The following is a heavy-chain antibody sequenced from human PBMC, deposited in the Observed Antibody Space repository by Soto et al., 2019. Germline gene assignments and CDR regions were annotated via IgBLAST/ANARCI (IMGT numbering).Heavy chain of an antibody. J-gene: IGHJ6*02. CDR3: ARAFSVANTNYYYYGMDV. V-gene: IGHV3-33*01. Sequence: QVQLVESGGGVVQPGRSLRLSCAASGFTFSSYGMHWVRQAPGKGLEWVAVIWYDGSNKYYADSVKGRFTISRDNSKNTLYLQMNSPRAEDTAVYYCARAFSVANTNYYYYGMDVWGQGTTVTVSS. D-gene: IGHD6-19*01. CDR2: IWYDGSNK. CDR1: GFTFSSYG.